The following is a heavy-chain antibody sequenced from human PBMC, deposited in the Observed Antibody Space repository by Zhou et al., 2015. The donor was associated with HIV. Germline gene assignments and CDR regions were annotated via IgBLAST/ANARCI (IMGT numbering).Heavy chain of an antibody. CDR1: GGTLGNHG. J-gene: IGHJ2*01. V-gene: IGHV1-69*06. CDR3: AREGWGSWYFDL. D-gene: IGHD7-27*01. Sequence: QVQLVQSGAEVKKPGSSVKVSCKASGGTLGNHGISWVRQAPGQGLEWMGGIIPMFGTASYAPRFQGRVTITADKSTSTAYMDLSSLRSEDTAVYYCAREGWGSWYFDLWGRGTLVSVSS. CDR2: IIPMFGTA.